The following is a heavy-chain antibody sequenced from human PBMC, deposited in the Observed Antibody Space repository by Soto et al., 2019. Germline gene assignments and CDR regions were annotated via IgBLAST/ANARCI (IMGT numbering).Heavy chain of an antibody. CDR1: GFTFSSYA. Sequence: GWSLRLSCAASGFTFSSYAMHWVRQAPGKGLEWVAVISYDGSNKYYADSVKGRFTISRDNSKNTLYLQMNSLRAEDTAVYYCARDRGMRSGGPPRYYFDYWGQGTLVTVSS. CDR3: ARDRGMRSGGPPRYYFDY. J-gene: IGHJ4*02. V-gene: IGHV3-30-3*01. CDR2: ISYDGSNK. D-gene: IGHD2-15*01.